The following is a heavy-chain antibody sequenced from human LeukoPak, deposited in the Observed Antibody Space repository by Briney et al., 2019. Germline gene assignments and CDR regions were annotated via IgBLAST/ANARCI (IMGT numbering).Heavy chain of an antibody. CDR1: GYTFTSDG. J-gene: IGHJ4*02. D-gene: IGHD5-18*01. V-gene: IGHV1-18*01. CDR3: AREKDTAMVMYYFDY. Sequence: ASVNVSCKASGYTFTSDGISWVRQAPGQRVEWMGWITANNGNTNSAQHLQGRVTMTTDTSTSTAYMELRSLRANDTAVYYCAREKDTAMVMYYFDYWGQGTLVTVSS. CDR2: ITANNGNT.